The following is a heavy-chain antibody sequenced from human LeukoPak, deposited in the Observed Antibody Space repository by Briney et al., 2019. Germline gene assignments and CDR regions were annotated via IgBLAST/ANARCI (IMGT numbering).Heavy chain of an antibody. CDR1: GGSISSSNW. J-gene: IGHJ4*02. D-gene: IGHD3-10*01. V-gene: IGHV4-4*02. CDR3: VVKPVVAGAPLRGFGELG. Sequence: SETLSLTCAVSGGSISSSNWWRWVRQPPGKGLEWIGEIHHSGSTNYNPSFKSRVTISVDKSKNQFSLKVNSVTAADTAVYYCVVKPVVAGAPLRGFGELGWGQGTLVTVSS. CDR2: IHHSGST.